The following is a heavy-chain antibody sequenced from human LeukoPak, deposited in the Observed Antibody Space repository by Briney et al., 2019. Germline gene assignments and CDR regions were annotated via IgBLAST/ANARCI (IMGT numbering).Heavy chain of an antibody. Sequence: GESLKISCKGSGYSFTSYWISWVRQMPGKGLEWMGRIDPSDSYTNYSPSFQGHVTISADKSISTAYLQCSSLKASATAMYYCARHGAPIPDFDYWGQGTMVTVSS. CDR2: IDPSDSYT. J-gene: IGHJ4*02. CDR3: ARHGAPIPDFDY. CDR1: GYSFTSYW. D-gene: IGHD2-21*01. V-gene: IGHV5-10-1*01.